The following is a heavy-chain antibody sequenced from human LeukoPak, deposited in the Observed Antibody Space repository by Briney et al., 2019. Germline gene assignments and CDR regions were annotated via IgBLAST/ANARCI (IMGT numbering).Heavy chain of an antibody. V-gene: IGHV3-33*01. Sequence: GRSLRLSCAASGLSFSIYDMHWVRQAPGKGLEWVAVIWYDGSKKYYADSVKGRFTISRDNSKNTLYLQMNSLRGEDTAVYYCARGDPTVTTKQNLDYWGQGTLVSVSS. D-gene: IGHD4-17*01. J-gene: IGHJ4*02. CDR3: ARGDPTVTTKQNLDY. CDR1: GLSFSIYD. CDR2: IWYDGSKK.